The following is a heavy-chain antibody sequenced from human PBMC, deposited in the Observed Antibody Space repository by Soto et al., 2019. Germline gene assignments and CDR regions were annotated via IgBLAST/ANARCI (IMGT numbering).Heavy chain of an antibody. CDR2: MNPNSGNT. CDR3: ASAWGTPRDY. J-gene: IGHJ4*02. CDR1: GYTFTSYD. V-gene: IGHV1-8*01. D-gene: IGHD3-16*01. Sequence: QVQLVQSGAEVKKPGASVKVSCKASGYTFTSYDINWVRQATGQGLEWMGWMNPNSGNTGYAQKFQGRVTMTTNTSITTTYMELSSLTSQTTAVYYCASAWGTPRDYWGQGTLVTVSS.